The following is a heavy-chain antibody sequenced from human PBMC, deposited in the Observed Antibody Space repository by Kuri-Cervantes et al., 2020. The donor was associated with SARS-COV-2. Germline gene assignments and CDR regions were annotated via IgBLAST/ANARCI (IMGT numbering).Heavy chain of an antibody. CDR1: GFTFSRYA. V-gene: IGHV3-30*01. D-gene: IGHD6-19*01. Sequence: GESLKISCASSGFTFSRYAMHWVRQAPGKGLEWVAVISYDGSNKYYADSVKGRFTISRDNSKNTLYLQMNSLRAEDTAVYYCARNGKSSGWYGFYYGMDVWGQGTTVTVSS. CDR3: ARNGKSSGWYGFYYGMDV. CDR2: ISYDGSNK. J-gene: IGHJ6*02.